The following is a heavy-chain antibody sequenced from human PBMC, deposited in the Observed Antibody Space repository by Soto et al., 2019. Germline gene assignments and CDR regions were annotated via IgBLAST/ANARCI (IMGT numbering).Heavy chain of an antibody. J-gene: IGHJ4*02. CDR1: GFTFSSYA. CDR3: AKGSRVGSGSYYNSIYYFDY. V-gene: IGHV3-23*01. Sequence: PGGSLRLSCAASGFTFSSYAMSWVRQAPGKGLEWVSAISGSGGSTYYADSVKGRFTISRDNSKNTLYLQMNSLRAEDTAVYYCAKGSRVGSGSYYNSIYYFDYWGQGTLVTVSS. D-gene: IGHD3-10*01. CDR2: ISGSGGST.